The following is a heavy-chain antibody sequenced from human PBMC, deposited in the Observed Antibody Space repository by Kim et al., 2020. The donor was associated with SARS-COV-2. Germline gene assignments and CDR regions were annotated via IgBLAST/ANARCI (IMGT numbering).Heavy chain of an antibody. D-gene: IGHD3-22*01. CDR1: GYTLTELS. CDR3: ATGPYYDSSGYYPLDY. V-gene: IGHV1-24*01. J-gene: IGHJ4*02. Sequence: ASVKVSCKVSGYTLTELSMHWVRQAPGKGLEWMGGFDPEDGETIYAQKFQGRVTMTEDTSTDTAYMELSSLRSEDTAVYYCATGPYYDSSGYYPLDYWGQGTLVTVSS. CDR2: FDPEDGET.